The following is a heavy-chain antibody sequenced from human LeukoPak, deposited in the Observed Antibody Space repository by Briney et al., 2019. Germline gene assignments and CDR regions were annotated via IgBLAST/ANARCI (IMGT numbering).Heavy chain of an antibody. CDR2: MNPNSGNT. CDR3: ARALAAAGRSFDY. D-gene: IGHD6-13*01. Sequence: GASVKVPCKASGYTFTSYDIYWVRQATGQGLEWMGWMNPNSGNTGYAQKFQGRVTMTRNTSISTAYMELSSLRSEDTAVYYCARALAAAGRSFDYWGQGTLVTVSS. J-gene: IGHJ4*02. CDR1: GYTFTSYD. V-gene: IGHV1-8*01.